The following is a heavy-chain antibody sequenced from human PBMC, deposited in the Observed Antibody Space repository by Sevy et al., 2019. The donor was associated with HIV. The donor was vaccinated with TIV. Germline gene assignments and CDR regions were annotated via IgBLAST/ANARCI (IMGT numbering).Heavy chain of an antibody. J-gene: IGHJ4*01. Sequence: GGSLRLSCAASGFTFSDYYMSWIRQAPGKGLEWVSFISSESGYIYYADSVKGRFSISRDNAKNSLYLQMNSLRAEDTAVYYCARDGKVPVPGLYYFDYWGHGTLVTVSS. V-gene: IGHV3-11*06. CDR3: ARDGKVPVPGLYYFDY. CDR1: GFTFSDYY. D-gene: IGHD6-19*01. CDR2: ISSESGYI.